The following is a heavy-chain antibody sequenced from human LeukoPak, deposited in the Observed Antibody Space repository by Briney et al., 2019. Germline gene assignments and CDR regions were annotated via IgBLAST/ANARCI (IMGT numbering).Heavy chain of an antibody. Sequence: SQTLSLTCTDPRGSFRSGSSYWSWIRHPAGKGLEWIGRLKTSGSTIYTPPLKSRVTISVDTSKNPFSLKVSSVTAAHTAVYYCAREAGYSYGDAPLHFDNCAQGPLVTVSS. J-gene: IGHJ4*02. CDR3: AREAGYSYGDAPLHFDN. D-gene: IGHD5-18*01. V-gene: IGHV4-61*02. CDR1: RGSFRSGSSY. CDR2: LKTSGST.